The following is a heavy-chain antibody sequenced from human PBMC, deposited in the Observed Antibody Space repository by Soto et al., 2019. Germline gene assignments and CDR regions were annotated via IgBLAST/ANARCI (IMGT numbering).Heavy chain of an antibody. Sequence: GASVKVSCKASGYSLATNHMHWVRQAPGQGLEWMGIINPSLGRANYAQKFQDRVAMTWDTSTRTFYMELSSLRSDDTAVYCCARAPYSSTSFFFDYWGQGTLVTAPQ. D-gene: IGHD6-6*01. CDR2: INPSLGRA. CDR1: GYSLATNH. CDR3: ARAPYSSTSFFFDY. V-gene: IGHV1-46*01. J-gene: IGHJ4*02.